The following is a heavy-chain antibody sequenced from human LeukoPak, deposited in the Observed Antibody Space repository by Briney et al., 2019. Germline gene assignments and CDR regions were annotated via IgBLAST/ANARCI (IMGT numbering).Heavy chain of an antibody. V-gene: IGHV1-69*01. CDR2: IIPIFGTA. CDR1: GGTFSSYA. CDR3: ARDGYNYSTNSKNYYYYGMDV. J-gene: IGHJ6*02. D-gene: IGHD5-24*01. Sequence: SVKVSCKASGGTFSSYAISWVRQAPGQGLEWMGGIIPIFGTANYAQKFQGRVTITADESTSTAYMELSSLRSEDTAVYYCARDGYNYSTNSKNYYYYGMDVWGQGTTVTVSS.